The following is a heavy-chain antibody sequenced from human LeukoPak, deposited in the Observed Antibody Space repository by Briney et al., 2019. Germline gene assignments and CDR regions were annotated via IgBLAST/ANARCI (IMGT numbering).Heavy chain of an antibody. CDR1: GGSISSSSYY. CDR3: ARTRLQGNWFDP. D-gene: IGHD4-11*01. V-gene: IGHV4-39*07. Sequence: SETLSLTCTVSGGSISSSSYYWGWIRQPPGKGLEWIGSIYYSGSTYYNPSLKSRVTISVDTSKNQFSLKLSSVTAADTAVYYCARTRLQGNWFDPWGQETLVTVSS. J-gene: IGHJ5*02. CDR2: IYYSGST.